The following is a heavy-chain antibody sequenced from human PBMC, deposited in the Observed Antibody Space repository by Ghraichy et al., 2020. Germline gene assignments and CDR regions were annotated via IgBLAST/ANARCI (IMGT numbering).Heavy chain of an antibody. J-gene: IGHJ4*02. V-gene: IGHV4-59*01. CDR3: ASSFRLVPPIFDY. Sequence: SETLSLTYTVSGGSISSYYWSWIRQPPGKGLEWIGYIYYSGSTNYNPSLKSRVTISVDTSKNQFSLKLSSVTAADTAVYYCASSFRLVPPIFDYWGQGTLVTVSS. D-gene: IGHD6-19*01. CDR1: GGSISSYY. CDR2: IYYSGST.